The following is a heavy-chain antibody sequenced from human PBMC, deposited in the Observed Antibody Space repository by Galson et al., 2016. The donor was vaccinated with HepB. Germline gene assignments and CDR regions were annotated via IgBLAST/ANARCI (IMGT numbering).Heavy chain of an antibody. CDR2: ISYDGSHK. V-gene: IGHV3-30*18. J-gene: IGHJ4*02. D-gene: IGHD3-9*01. CDR3: AKNDILAGYSAFDY. Sequence: SLRLSCAASGFTFSSYAMHWVRQAPGKGLEWVAVISYDGSHKYYAAPVKGRFTISRDNSKNTLSLQINSLRAEDTAVYYCAKNDILAGYSAFDYWGQGTLVTVSS. CDR1: GFTFSSYA.